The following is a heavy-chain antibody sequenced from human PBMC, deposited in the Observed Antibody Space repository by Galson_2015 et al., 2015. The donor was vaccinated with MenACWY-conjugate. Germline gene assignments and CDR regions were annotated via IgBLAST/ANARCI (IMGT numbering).Heavy chain of an antibody. D-gene: IGHD2-21*02. CDR1: GYSFTTYY. J-gene: IGHJ6*02. CDR3: ARHKVPTAQQAHYYGMDV. Sequence: QSGAEVKKPGESLRISCKGSGYSFTTYYINWVRQMPGKGLEWMGRIDPSDSYTNFSPSFQGHVTISADKSTSTAYLQWSSLQASHTAIYYCARHKVPTAQQAHYYGMDVWGQGTTVTVSS. V-gene: IGHV5-10-1*01. CDR2: IDPSDSYT.